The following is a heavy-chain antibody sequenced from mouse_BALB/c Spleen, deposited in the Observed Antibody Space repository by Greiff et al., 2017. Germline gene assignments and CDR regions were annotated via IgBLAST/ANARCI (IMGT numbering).Heavy chain of an antibody. V-gene: IGHV2-4-1*01. CDR1: GFSLTSYG. J-gene: IGHJ1*01. Sequence: VKLKESGPGLVQPSQSLSITCTVSGFSLTSYGVHWVRQSPGKGLEWLGVIWSGGSTDYNAAFISRLSISKDNSKSQVFFKMNSLQADDTAIYYCARKDDGFGYFDVWGAGTTVTVSS. D-gene: IGHD2-3*01. CDR3: ARKDDGFGYFDV. CDR2: IWSGGST.